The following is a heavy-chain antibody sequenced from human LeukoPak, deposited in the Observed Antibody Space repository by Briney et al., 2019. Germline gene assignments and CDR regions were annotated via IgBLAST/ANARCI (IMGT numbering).Heavy chain of an antibody. J-gene: IGHJ4*02. D-gene: IGHD2-2*01. CDR3: ASPPTRECSSISCPLSY. CDR2: IYPGDSDT. Sequence: PGESLKISCKGSGYSFTTYWTAWVRRMPGKGLEGMGIIYPGDSDTRYSPSFQGQVTISVDKSVSAAYLQWSSLKASDTAMYYCASPPTRECSSISCPLSYWGQGTLVTVSS. CDR1: GYSFTTYW. V-gene: IGHV5-51*03.